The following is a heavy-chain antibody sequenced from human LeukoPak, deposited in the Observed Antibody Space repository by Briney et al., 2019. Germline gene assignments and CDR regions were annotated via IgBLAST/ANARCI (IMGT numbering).Heavy chain of an antibody. J-gene: IGHJ4*02. CDR2: ISGSGGSS. V-gene: IGHV3-23*01. CDR3: AKGSEWELPSKIDY. Sequence: GGSLRLSCAASGVTFSSYAMSWVRQAPGKGLEWVSSISGSGGSSYYADSVKGRFTISKDNSKNTLYLQMNSLRAEDTAVYYCAKGSEWELPSKIDYWGQGTLVTVSS. D-gene: IGHD1-26*01. CDR1: GVTFSSYA.